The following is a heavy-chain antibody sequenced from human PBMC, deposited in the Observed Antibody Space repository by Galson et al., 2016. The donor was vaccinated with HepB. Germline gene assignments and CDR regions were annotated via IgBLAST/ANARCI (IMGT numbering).Heavy chain of an antibody. D-gene: IGHD3-16*01. Sequence: PALVKPTQTLTLTCTVSGFSLNTRGMCVSWIRQPPGKALEWLARIDWDDDKYFSPCLKTRLTISKDTSKNQVVLRMTNMDPVDTATYYCARIIMTENWFDPWGQGTLVTVSS. V-gene: IGHV2-70*11. CDR3: ARIIMTENWFDP. J-gene: IGHJ5*02. CDR2: IDWDDDK. CDR1: GFSLNTRGMC.